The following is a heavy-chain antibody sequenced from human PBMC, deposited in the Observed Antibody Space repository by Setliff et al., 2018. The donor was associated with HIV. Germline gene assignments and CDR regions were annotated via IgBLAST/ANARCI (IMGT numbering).Heavy chain of an antibody. D-gene: IGHD2-2*01. V-gene: IGHV4-39*07. Sequence: SETLSLTCTVSGDSIRSSVYYWGWIRQPPGKGLEWIGSVHNSGSTYYNPSVKSRVVISVDPSKNQFSLKLTSLTAADTAMYYCARDICTSTSCPSGWFDPWGQGTLVTV. CDR2: VHNSGST. CDR1: GDSIRSSVYY. CDR3: ARDICTSTSCPSGWFDP. J-gene: IGHJ5*02.